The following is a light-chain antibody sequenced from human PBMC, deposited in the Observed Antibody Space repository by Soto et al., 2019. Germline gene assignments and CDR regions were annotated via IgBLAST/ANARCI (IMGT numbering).Light chain of an antibody. CDR3: CSYARTSTYV. V-gene: IGLV2-23*01. CDR2: EDN. Sequence: QSALTQPASVSGSPRQSITIFCTGTSSDVGSYNLVSWYQQHPGKAPKLMIYEDNKRPSGVSNHFSVSKSGCTASLTISGLQAEDEADYYCCSYARTSTYVFGSGTKVTVL. J-gene: IGLJ1*01. CDR1: SSDVGSYNL.